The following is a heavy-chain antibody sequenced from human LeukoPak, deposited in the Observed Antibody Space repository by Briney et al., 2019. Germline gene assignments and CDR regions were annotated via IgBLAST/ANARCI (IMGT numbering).Heavy chain of an antibody. Sequence: SETLSLTCTVSGGSISSGGYYWSWLRQHPGKGLEWIGYIYSSGSTYYNPSLKSRVTISVDTSKNQFSLKLSSVTAADTAVFYCARVGLWYFDYWGQGTLVTVSS. J-gene: IGHJ4*02. CDR2: IYSSGST. CDR1: GGSISSGGYY. V-gene: IGHV4-31*03. D-gene: IGHD3-16*01. CDR3: ARVGLWYFDY.